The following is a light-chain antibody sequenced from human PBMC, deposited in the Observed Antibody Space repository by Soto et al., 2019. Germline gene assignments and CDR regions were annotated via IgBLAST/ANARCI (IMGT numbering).Light chain of an antibody. J-gene: IGLJ3*02. CDR1: SRDVGGYNY. V-gene: IGLV2-14*01. Sequence: QSALTQPASVSGSPGQSITISCTGTSRDVGGYNYVYWYQQHPGNAPKLIIYEVSNRTSWVSKRFSGSKSGNTASLTISGLQAEEEADYYCSSDTSRSTRVFGGGTKLTVL. CDR3: SSDTSRSTRV. CDR2: EVS.